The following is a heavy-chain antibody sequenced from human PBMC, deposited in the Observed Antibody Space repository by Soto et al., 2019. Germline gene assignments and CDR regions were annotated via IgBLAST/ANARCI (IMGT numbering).Heavy chain of an antibody. Sequence: SETLSFTCTVSGGSISSYYWSWIRQPPGKGLEWIGYIYYSGSTNYNPSLKSRVTISVDTSKNQFSLKLSSVTAADTAVYYAATVPIWILRWLVQWGQGTLV. CDR1: GGSISSYY. CDR2: IYYSGST. D-gene: IGHD6-19*01. J-gene: IGHJ4*02. V-gene: IGHV4-59*01. CDR3: ATVPIWILRWLVQ.